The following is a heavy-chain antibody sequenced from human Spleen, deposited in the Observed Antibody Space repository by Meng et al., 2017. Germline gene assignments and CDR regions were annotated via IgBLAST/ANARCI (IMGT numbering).Heavy chain of an antibody. D-gene: IGHD3-3*01. CDR1: GFTFSSYT. J-gene: IGHJ3*02. CDR3: AKGGRVLRFLEWKDAFDI. V-gene: IGHV3-74*01. CDR2: INTDGSHT. Sequence: GESLKISCAASGFTFSSYTMHWIRQAPGQGLEWVSRINTDGSHTVYADSVRGRFSISRDNAKNTLYLQMNSLRAEDTAVYYCAKGGRVLRFLEWKDAFDIWGQGTMVTVSS.